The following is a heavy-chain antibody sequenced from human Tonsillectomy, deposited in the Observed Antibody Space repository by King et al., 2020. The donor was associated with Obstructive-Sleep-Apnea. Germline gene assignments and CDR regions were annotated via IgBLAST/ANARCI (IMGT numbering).Heavy chain of an antibody. V-gene: IGHV3-30-3*01. CDR3: ARGEWEPPGGAFDI. Sequence: VQLVESGGGVVQPGRSLRLSCAASGFTFSSYAMHWVRQAPGKGLEWVAVISYDGSNKYYADSVKGRFTISRDNSKNTLYLQMNSLRAEDTAVYYCARGEWEPPGGAFDIWGQGTMVTVSS. J-gene: IGHJ3*02. D-gene: IGHD1-26*01. CDR1: GFTFSSYA. CDR2: ISYDGSNK.